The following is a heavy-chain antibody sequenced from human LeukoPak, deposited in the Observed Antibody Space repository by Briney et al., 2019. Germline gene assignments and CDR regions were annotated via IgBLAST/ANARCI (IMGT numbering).Heavy chain of an antibody. D-gene: IGHD2-2*01. CDR3: ARTAECSSTSCPEGWFDP. CDR2: ISAYNGNT. V-gene: IGHV1-18*01. Sequence: ASVKVSCKASGYTFTSYGISWVRQAPGQGLEWMGWISAYNGNTNYAQKLQGRVTMTTDTSTSTAYMELRSLRSDDTAVYYCARTAECSSTSCPEGWFDPWGQVTLVTVSS. CDR1: GYTFTSYG. J-gene: IGHJ5*02.